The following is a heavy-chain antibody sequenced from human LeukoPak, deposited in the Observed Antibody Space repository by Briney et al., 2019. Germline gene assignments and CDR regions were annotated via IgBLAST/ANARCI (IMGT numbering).Heavy chain of an antibody. CDR3: ARALRYSRYNWFDP. Sequence: GESLKISCKGSGYSFTSYWIGWVRQMPGKGLEWMGIIYPGDSDTRHCPSFQGQVTISADKSISTAYLQWSSLKASDTAMYYCARALRYSRYNWFDPWGQGTLVTVSS. J-gene: IGHJ5*02. D-gene: IGHD1-1*01. CDR1: GYSFTSYW. CDR2: IYPGDSDT. V-gene: IGHV5-51*01.